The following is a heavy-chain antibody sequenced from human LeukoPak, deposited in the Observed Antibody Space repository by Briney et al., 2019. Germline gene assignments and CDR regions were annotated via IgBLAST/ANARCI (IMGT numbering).Heavy chain of an antibody. Sequence: GGSLRLSCAASGFTVSSKYMSWVRQAPGKGLEWVSAISGSGGSTYYADSVKGRFTISRDNSKNTLYLRMNSLRAEDTAVYYCDRGYSIDYWGQGTLVTVSS. CDR2: ISGSGGST. CDR1: GFTVSSKY. D-gene: IGHD6-13*01. CDR3: DRGYSIDY. V-gene: IGHV3-23*01. J-gene: IGHJ4*02.